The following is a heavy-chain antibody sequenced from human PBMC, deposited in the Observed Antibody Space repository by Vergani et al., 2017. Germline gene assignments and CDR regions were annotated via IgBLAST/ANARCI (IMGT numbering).Heavy chain of an antibody. CDR1: GFTFSSYG. Sequence: QVQLVESGGGVVQPGRSLRLSCAASGFTFSSYGMHWVRQAPGKGLEWVAVIWYDGSNKYYADSVKGRFTISRDNSKNTLYLPMNSLRAEDTAVYYCARDSGWSGYYFFDYWGQGTLVTVSS. D-gene: IGHD3-3*01. CDR2: IWYDGSNK. CDR3: ARDSGWSGYYFFDY. J-gene: IGHJ4*02. V-gene: IGHV3-33*01.